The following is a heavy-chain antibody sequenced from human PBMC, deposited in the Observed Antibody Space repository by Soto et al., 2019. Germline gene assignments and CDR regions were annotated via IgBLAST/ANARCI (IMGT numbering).Heavy chain of an antibody. CDR3: ARDQYIAAAGTYYYYYGMDV. CDR1: GGTFSSYA. CDR2: IIPIFGTA. D-gene: IGHD6-13*01. Sequence: SVKVSCKASGGTFSSYAISWVRRAPGQGLEWMGGIIPIFGTANYAQKFQGRVTITADESTSTAYMELSSLRSEDTAVYYCARDQYIAAAGTYYYYYGMDVWGQGTTVTVSS. J-gene: IGHJ6*02. V-gene: IGHV1-69*13.